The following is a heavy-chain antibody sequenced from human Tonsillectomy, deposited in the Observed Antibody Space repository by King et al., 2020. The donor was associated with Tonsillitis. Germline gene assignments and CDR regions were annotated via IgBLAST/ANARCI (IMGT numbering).Heavy chain of an antibody. J-gene: IGHJ6*02. D-gene: IGHD1-26*01. CDR1: GFAFSSYA. V-gene: IGHV3-23*04. CDR3: ARGSWGVGPYYGMDV. Sequence: VQLVESGGAWVQPGGSLRLSCAASGFAFSSYAMSWVRQAPGKGPEWVSAITDSGSKTYYADSVEDRLTISRDNSKNTLYLQMNSLRAEDTAIYYCARGSWGVGPYYGMDVWGRGTTVTVSS. CDR2: ITDSGSKT.